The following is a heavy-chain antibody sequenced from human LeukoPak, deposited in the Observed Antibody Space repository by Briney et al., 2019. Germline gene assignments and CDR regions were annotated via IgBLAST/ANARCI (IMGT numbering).Heavy chain of an antibody. J-gene: IGHJ4*02. CDR3: ARRLLYYDFWSGPKSYYFDY. CDR2: INHSGST. Sequence: SETLSLTCTVSGGSISSGSYYWSWIRQPPGKGLEWIGEINHSGSTNYNPSLKSRVTISVDTSKNQFSLKLSSVTAADTAVYYCARRLLYYDFWSGPKSYYFDYWGQGTLVTVSS. V-gene: IGHV4-39*07. CDR1: GGSISSGSYY. D-gene: IGHD3-3*01.